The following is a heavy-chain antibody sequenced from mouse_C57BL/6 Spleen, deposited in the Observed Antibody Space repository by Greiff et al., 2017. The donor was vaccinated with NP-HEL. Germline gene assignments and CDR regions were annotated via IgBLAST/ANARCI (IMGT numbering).Heavy chain of an antibody. CDR3: ARRDSPQVFDY. CDR2: IYPGDGDT. J-gene: IGHJ2*01. Sequence: QVQLQQSGPELVKPGASVKISCKASGYAFSSSWMNWVKQRPGKGLEWIGRIYPGDGDTNYNGKFKGKATLPADKSSSTAYMQLSSLTSEDSAVCFCARRDSPQVFDYWGKGTTLTVSS. D-gene: IGHD3-3*01. CDR1: GYAFSSSW. V-gene: IGHV1-82*01.